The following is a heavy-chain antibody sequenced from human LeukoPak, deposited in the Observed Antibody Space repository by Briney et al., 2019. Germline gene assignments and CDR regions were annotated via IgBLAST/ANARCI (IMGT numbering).Heavy chain of an antibody. D-gene: IGHD2-21*01. CDR3: CHSLSGRTGAFDI. V-gene: IGHV6-1*01. CDR1: GDSVSINSAA. J-gene: IGHJ3*02. Sequence: SQTLSLTCAISGDSVSINSAAWNWVRQSQSRGLEWLGRTYYRSKWYNDYAVSVKSRITINPDTSKNQFSLQLDSVTPEDTAVYYCCHSLSGRTGAFDIWGRGTVVTVSS. CDR2: TYYRSKWYN.